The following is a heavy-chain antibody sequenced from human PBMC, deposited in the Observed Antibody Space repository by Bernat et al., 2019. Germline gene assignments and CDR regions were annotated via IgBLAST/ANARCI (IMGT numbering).Heavy chain of an antibody. CDR1: GGSFSGYY. D-gene: IGHD4-17*01. Sequence: QVQLQQWGAGLLKPSETLSLTCAVYGGSFSGYYWSWIRQPPGKGLEWIGEINHSGSTNYNPSLKSRVTISVDTSKNQFSLKLSSVTAADTTVYYCARGLLRFPYAFDIWGQGTMVTVSS. CDR2: INHSGST. V-gene: IGHV4-34*01. CDR3: ARGLLRFPYAFDI. J-gene: IGHJ3*02.